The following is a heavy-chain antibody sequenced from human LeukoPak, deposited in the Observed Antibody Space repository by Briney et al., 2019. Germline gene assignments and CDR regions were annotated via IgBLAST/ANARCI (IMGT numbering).Heavy chain of an antibody. V-gene: IGHV4-34*01. CDR2: INHSGST. CDR1: GFTFSSYA. Sequence: GSLRLSCAASGFTFSSYAMSWVRQAPGKGLEWIGEINHSGSTNYNPSLKSRVTISVDTSKNQFSLKLSSVTAADTAVYYCARGIVAFDYWGQGTLVTVSS. J-gene: IGHJ4*02. D-gene: IGHD5-12*01. CDR3: ARGIVAFDY.